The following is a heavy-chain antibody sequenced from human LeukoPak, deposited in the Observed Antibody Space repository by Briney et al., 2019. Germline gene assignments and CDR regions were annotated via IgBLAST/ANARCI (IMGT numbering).Heavy chain of an antibody. V-gene: IGHV4-59*01. CDR2: IYYSGST. D-gene: IGHD7-27*01. CDR1: GGSISSYY. J-gene: IGHJ4*02. CDR3: ARDGNWGPYYFDY. Sequence: KPSETLSLTCTVSGGSISSYYWSWIRQPPGKGLEWIGYIYYSGSTNYNPSLKSRVTISVDTSKNQFSLKLSSVTAADTAVYYCARDGNWGPYYFDYWGQGTLVTVSS.